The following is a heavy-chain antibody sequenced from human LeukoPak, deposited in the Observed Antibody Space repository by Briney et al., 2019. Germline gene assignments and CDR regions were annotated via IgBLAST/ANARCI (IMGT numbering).Heavy chain of an antibody. J-gene: IGHJ4*02. V-gene: IGHV3-23*01. D-gene: IGHD3-22*01. Sequence: GGSLRLSCAASGFTFSSYAMSWVRQAPGKGLEWVSGISGSGGSTYYADSVKGRFTISRDNAKNSLYLQMNSLRAEDTAVYCCARAGGDSSGYYSDYWGQGTLVTVSS. CDR1: GFTFSSYA. CDR2: ISGSGGST. CDR3: ARAGGDSSGYYSDY.